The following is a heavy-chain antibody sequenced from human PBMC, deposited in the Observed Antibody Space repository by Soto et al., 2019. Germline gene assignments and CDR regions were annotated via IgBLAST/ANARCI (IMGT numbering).Heavy chain of an antibody. CDR1: GYTFTSYG. Sequence: ASVKVSCKASGYTFTSYGISWVRQAPGQGLEWMGWISAYNGNTNYAQKLQGRVTMTTDTSTSTAYMELRSLRSDDTAMYYCARETMTDYYYYGMDVWGQGTTVTVSS. V-gene: IGHV1-18*04. J-gene: IGHJ6*02. CDR3: ARETMTDYYYYGMDV. CDR2: ISAYNGNT.